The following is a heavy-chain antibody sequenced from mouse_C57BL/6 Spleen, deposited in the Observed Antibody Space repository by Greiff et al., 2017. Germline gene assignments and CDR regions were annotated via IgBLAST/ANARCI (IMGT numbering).Heavy chain of an antibody. Sequence: QVQLQQPGAELVRPGSSVKLSCKASGYTFTSYWMDWVKQRPGQGLEWIGNIYPSDSETHYNQKFKDKATLTVDKSSSTAYMQLSSLASEDSAVYYCARDYKLDYWGQGTSVTVSS. V-gene: IGHV1-61*01. D-gene: IGHD2-12*01. CDR2: IYPSDSET. CDR1: GYTFTSYW. CDR3: ARDYKLDY. J-gene: IGHJ4*01.